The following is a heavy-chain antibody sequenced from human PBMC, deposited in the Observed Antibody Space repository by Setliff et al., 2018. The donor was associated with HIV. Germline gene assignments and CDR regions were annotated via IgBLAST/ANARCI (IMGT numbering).Heavy chain of an antibody. CDR1: GYTFTSDY. CDR3: ARDGINSDSSSWYSVNWFDP. D-gene: IGHD6-13*01. J-gene: IGHJ5*02. CDR2: INPNSGGT. V-gene: IGHV1-2*02. Sequence: ASVKVSCKASGYTFTSDYIHWVRQAPGQGLEWMGWINPNSGGTNYAQKFQGRVTMTRDTSISTAYMEPSRLRSDDTAVYYCARDGINSDSSSWYSVNWFDPWGQGTLVTVSS.